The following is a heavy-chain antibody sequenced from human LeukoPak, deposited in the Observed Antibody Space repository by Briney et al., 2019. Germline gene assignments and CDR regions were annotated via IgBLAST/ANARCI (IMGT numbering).Heavy chain of an antibody. CDR2: IDPNSGGT. V-gene: IGHV1-2*02. CDR1: GYTFTGYY. CDR3: ARDPPHTYYYDSSGKGEAFDI. J-gene: IGHJ3*02. D-gene: IGHD3-22*01. Sequence: ASVKVSCKTSGYTFTGYYIHWVRQAPGQGLEWMGWIDPNSGGTNYAQKFQGRVTMTRDTSISTAYMELSRLRSDDTAVYYCARDPPHTYYYDSSGKGEAFDIWGQGTMVTVSS.